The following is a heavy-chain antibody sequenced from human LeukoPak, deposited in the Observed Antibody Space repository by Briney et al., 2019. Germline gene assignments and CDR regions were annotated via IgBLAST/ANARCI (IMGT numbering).Heavy chain of an antibody. CDR2: INPNSGGT. CDR1: GYTFTGYY. D-gene: IGHD2-15*01. Sequence: GASVKVSCKASGYTFTGYYMHWVRQAPGQGLEWMGWINPNSGGTNYAQKFQGRVTITRDTSISTAYMELSRLRSDDTAVYSCARGYCSGGSCYWTVDYWGQGTLVTVSS. V-gene: IGHV1-2*02. J-gene: IGHJ4*02. CDR3: ARGYCSGGSCYWTVDY.